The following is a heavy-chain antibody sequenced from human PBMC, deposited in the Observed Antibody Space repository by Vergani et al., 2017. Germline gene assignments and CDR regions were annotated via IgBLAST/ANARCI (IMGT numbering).Heavy chain of an antibody. CDR2: IYYSGST. J-gene: IGHJ5*02. D-gene: IGHD3-10*01. CDR1: GGSISSGGYY. V-gene: IGHV4-31*03. CDR3: AGIPMVRTRGAGWFDP. Sequence: QVQLQESGPGLVKPSQTLSLTCTVSGGSISSGGYYWSWIRQHPGKGLEWIGYIYYSGSTYYNPSLKSRVTISVDTSKNQFSLKVSSVTAADTSGYYWAGIPMVRTRGAGWFDPWGQGTLVTVSS.